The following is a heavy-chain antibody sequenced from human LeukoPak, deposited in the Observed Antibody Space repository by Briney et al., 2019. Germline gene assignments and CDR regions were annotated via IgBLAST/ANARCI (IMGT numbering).Heavy chain of an antibody. V-gene: IGHV3-23*01. CDR3: AKGDSYGYNFDY. J-gene: IGHJ4*02. CDR2: ISGSGGST. D-gene: IGHD5-18*01. Sequence: PGGSLRLSCAASGFTFSSHGMSWVRQAPGKGLEWVSAISGSGGSTYYADSVKGRFTISRDNSKNTLYLQMNSLRAEDTAVYYCAKGDSYGYNFDYWGQGTLVTVSS. CDR1: GFTFSSHG.